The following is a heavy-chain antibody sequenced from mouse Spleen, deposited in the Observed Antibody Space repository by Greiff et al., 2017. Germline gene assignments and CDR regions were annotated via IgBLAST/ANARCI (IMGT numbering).Heavy chain of an antibody. V-gene: IGHV14-4*01. Sequence: VQLQQSGAELVRPGASVKLSCTASGFNIKDDYMHWVKQRPEQGLEWIGWIDPENGDTEYASKFQGKATITADTSSNTAYLQLSSLTSEDTAVYYGTTARATWFAYWGQGTLVTVSA. CDR1: GFNIKDDY. CDR3: TTARATWFAY. D-gene: IGHD3-1*01. CDR2: IDPENGDT. J-gene: IGHJ3*01.